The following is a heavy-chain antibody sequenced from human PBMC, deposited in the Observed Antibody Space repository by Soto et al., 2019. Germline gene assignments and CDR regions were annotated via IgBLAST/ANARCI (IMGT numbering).Heavy chain of an antibody. Sequence: GGSLRLSCAASGFTFSSYGMHWVRQAPGKGLEWVAVIWYDGSNKYYADSVKGRFTISRDNSKNTLYLQMNSLRAEDTAVYYCARSPTDYYDNEYYFDYWGQGTLVTVSS. CDR2: IWYDGSNK. CDR1: GFTFSSYG. CDR3: ARSPTDYYDNEYYFDY. D-gene: IGHD3-22*01. J-gene: IGHJ4*02. V-gene: IGHV3-33*01.